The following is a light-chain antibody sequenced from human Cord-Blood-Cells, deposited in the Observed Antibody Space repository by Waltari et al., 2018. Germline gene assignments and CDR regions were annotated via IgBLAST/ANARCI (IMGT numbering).Light chain of an antibody. J-gene: IGKJ3*01. CDR1: QSVSSN. CDR3: QQYNNWPPGT. V-gene: IGKV3-15*01. CDR2: GAS. Sequence: EIVMTQSPATLSVSPGERATLSCRASQSVSSNLAWYQQKPGQAPRLLIYGASTRATGIPARFSGGVSGTEFTLTISRLQSEDFAVYYCQQYNNWPPGTFGPGTKVDIK.